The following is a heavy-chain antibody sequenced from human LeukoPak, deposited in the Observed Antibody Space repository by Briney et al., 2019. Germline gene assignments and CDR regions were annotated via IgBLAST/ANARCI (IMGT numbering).Heavy chain of an antibody. V-gene: IGHV5-51*01. Sequence: GESLKISCKGSGYSFTSYWTGWVRQMPGKGLEWMGIIYPGDSDTRYSPSFQGQVTISADKSISTAYLQWSSLKASDTAMYYCARLYYYDSSGYNWFDPWGQGTLVTVSS. D-gene: IGHD3-22*01. CDR1: GYSFTSYW. CDR3: ARLYYYDSSGYNWFDP. J-gene: IGHJ5*02. CDR2: IYPGDSDT.